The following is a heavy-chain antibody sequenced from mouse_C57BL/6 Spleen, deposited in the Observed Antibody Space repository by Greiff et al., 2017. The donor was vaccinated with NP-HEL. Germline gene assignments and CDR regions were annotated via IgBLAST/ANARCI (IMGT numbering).Heavy chain of an antibody. CDR3: ARVDYYYFDY. CDR1: GFTFSDYY. D-gene: IGHD2-4*01. CDR2: INYDGSST. V-gene: IGHV5-16*01. Sequence: EVKLVESEGGLVQPGSSMKLSCTASGFTFSDYYMAWVRQVPEKGLEWVANINYDGSSTYYLDSLKSRFIISRDNAKNILYLQMSSLKSEDTATYYCARVDYYYFDYWGQGTTLTVSS. J-gene: IGHJ2*01.